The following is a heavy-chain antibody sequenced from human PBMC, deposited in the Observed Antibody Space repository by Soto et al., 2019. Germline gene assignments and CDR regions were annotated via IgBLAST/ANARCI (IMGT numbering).Heavy chain of an antibody. V-gene: IGHV4-39*01. CDR3: ARSEPVSVSGSYSGWFDP. CDR1: GGSISSSSYY. CDR2: IYYSGST. J-gene: IGHJ5*02. D-gene: IGHD3-10*01. Sequence: QLQLQESGPGLVKPSETLSLTCTVSGGSISSSSYYWGWIRQPPGKGLEWIGSIYYSGSTYYNPSLNSRLTISVDTSKNQFSLKLSSVTAADTAVYYCARSEPVSVSGSYSGWFDPWGQGTLVTVSS.